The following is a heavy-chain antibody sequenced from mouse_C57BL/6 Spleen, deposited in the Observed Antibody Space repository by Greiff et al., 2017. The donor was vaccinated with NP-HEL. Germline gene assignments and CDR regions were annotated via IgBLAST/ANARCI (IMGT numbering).Heavy chain of an antibody. CDR1: GYTFTSYD. CDR3: ASGDGYYVFAY. D-gene: IGHD2-3*01. Sequence: QVQLQQSGPELVKPGASVKLSCKASGYTFTSYDINWVKQRPGQGLEWIGWIYPRDGSTKYNEKFKGKATLTVDTSSSTAYMELHSLTSEDSAVYFCASGDGYYVFAYWGQGTLVTVSA. J-gene: IGHJ3*01. CDR2: IYPRDGST. V-gene: IGHV1-85*01.